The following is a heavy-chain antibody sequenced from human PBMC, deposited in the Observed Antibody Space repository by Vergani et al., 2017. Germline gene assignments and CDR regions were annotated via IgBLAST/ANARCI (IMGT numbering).Heavy chain of an antibody. CDR3: SRGDSSSSPHFDY. J-gene: IGHJ4*02. V-gene: IGHV1-2*02. D-gene: IGHD6-6*01. CDR2: INPNSGGT. Sequence: QVQLVQSGAEVKKPGASVKVSCKASGYTFTGYYMHWVRQAPGQGLEWMGWINPNSGGTNYSQKFQGMVTMTRDTSISTAYMELRRLRCDDTDVYYGSRGDSSSSPHFDYWGQGTLVTVSS. CDR1: GYTFTGYY.